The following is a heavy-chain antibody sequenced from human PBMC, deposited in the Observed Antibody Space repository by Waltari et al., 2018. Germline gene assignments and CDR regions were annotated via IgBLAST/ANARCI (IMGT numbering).Heavy chain of an antibody. Sequence: QLQLQESGPGLVKPSETLSLTCTVSGGSISSSSYYWGWIRQPPGKGLEWIGSIYYSGSTYYNPSLKSRVTISVDTSKNQFSLKLSSVTAADTAVYYCANTVMVQYYFDYWGQGTLVTVSS. CDR3: ANTVMVQYYFDY. CDR2: IYYSGST. D-gene: IGHD5-18*01. V-gene: IGHV4-39*01. J-gene: IGHJ4*02. CDR1: GGSISSSSYY.